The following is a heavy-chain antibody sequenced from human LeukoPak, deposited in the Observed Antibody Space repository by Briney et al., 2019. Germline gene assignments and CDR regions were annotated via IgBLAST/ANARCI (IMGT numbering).Heavy chain of an antibody. Sequence: KPSETLSLTCTVSGGSISSSSYYWGWIRQPPGKGLEWIGSIYYSGSTYYNPSLKSRVTISVDTSKNQFSLKLSSVTAADTAVYYCARVWELLSYDDWGQGTLVTVSS. D-gene: IGHD1-26*01. CDR1: GGSISSSSYY. CDR3: ARVWELLSYDD. J-gene: IGHJ4*02. CDR2: IYYSGST. V-gene: IGHV4-39*07.